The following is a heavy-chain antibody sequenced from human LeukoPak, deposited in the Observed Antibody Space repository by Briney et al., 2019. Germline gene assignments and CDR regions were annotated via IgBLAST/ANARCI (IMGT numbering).Heavy chain of an antibody. J-gene: IGHJ4*02. Sequence: GGSLRLSCAASGFTFSSYSMNWVRQAPGKGLEWVAVIWYDASNKYYADSVKGRFTISRDNSKNTLYLQMNSLRDDDTAVYYCVRGVGVSRFNYLDSWGQGTLVIVSS. CDR2: IWYDASNK. CDR1: GFTFSSYS. D-gene: IGHD6-13*01. V-gene: IGHV3-33*08. CDR3: VRGVGVSRFNYLDS.